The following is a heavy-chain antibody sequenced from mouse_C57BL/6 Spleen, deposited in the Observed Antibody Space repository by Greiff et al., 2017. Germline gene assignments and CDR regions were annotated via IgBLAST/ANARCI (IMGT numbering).Heavy chain of an antibody. J-gene: IGHJ3*01. CDR1: GYTFTDYY. CDR3: ARGGYGSSWGFAY. Sequence: EVQLQQSGPELVKPGASVKISCKASGYTFTDYYMNWVKQSHGKSLEWIGDINPNNGGTSYNQKFKGKATLTVDKSSSTAYMERRSLTSEDSAVYYCARGGYGSSWGFAYWGQGTLVTVSA. CDR2: INPNNGGT. V-gene: IGHV1-26*01. D-gene: IGHD1-1*01.